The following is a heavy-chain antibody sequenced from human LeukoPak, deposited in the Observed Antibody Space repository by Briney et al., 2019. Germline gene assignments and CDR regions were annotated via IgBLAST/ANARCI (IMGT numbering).Heavy chain of an antibody. CDR2: INHSGST. Sequence: SETLSLTCAVYGRSFSGYYWSWIRQPPGKGLEWIGEINHSGSTNYNPSLKSRVTISVDTSKNQFSLKLSSVTAADTAVYYCARVPYYDILTGYAYYYYGMDVWGQGTTVTVSS. D-gene: IGHD3-9*01. CDR1: GRSFSGYY. V-gene: IGHV4-34*01. J-gene: IGHJ6*02. CDR3: ARVPYYDILTGYAYYYYGMDV.